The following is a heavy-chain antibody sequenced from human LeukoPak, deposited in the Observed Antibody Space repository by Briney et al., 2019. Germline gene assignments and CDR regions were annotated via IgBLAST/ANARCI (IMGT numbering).Heavy chain of an antibody. J-gene: IGHJ4*02. CDR3: ATASGSWYRYYFDS. V-gene: IGHV3-48*03. CDR2: ISSASNMI. D-gene: IGHD6-13*01. Sequence: GGSLRLSCAASGLTFSSYEMNWVRQARGKGLEWISYISSASNMIYYAESVKGRFTISRDNAKNSLYLQMNSLRAEDTAVYYCATASGSWYRYYFDSWGQGILVTVSS. CDR1: GLTFSSYE.